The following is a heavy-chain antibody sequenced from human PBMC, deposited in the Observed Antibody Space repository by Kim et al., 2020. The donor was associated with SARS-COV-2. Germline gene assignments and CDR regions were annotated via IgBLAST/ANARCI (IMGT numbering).Heavy chain of an antibody. CDR2: ISAYNGNT. J-gene: IGHJ4*02. D-gene: IGHD6-19*01. CDR3: ARGFPTPKYSSVIPPDY. CDR1: GYTFTSYG. V-gene: IGHV1-18*01. Sequence: ASVKVSCKASGYTFTSYGISWVRQAPGQGLEWMGWISAYNGNTNYAQKLQGRVTMTTDTSTSTAYMELRSLRSDDTAVYYCARGFPTPKYSSVIPPDYWGQGTLVTVSS.